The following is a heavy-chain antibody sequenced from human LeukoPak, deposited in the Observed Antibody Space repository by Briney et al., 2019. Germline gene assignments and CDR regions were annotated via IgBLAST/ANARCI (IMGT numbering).Heavy chain of an antibody. D-gene: IGHD1-1*01. V-gene: IGHV3-21*01. CDR3: ARVGNAFDY. J-gene: IGHJ4*02. CDR2: ISSTSSYI. CDR1: GFTFSTYT. Sequence: GGSLRLSCAASGFTFSTYTVNWVRQAPGKGLEWVSFISSTSSYIYYGDSVKGRFTISRDNAKNSLYLQMNSLRAEDTAVYYCARVGNAFDYWGQGTLVTVSS.